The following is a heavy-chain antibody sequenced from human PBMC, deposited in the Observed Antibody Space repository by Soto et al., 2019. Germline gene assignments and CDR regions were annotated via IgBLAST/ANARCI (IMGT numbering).Heavy chain of an antibody. Sequence: QVQLVESGGGVVQPGRSLRLSCGASGFKFSTYGMHWVRQAPGKGLEWVAVISYDGNNKDYADSVKGRFTISRDNSKNTSYLQMNSLRAEDTSVYYCAKGLVVYVFGVQDYYFGMDVWGKWTKVAVSS. CDR1: GFKFSTYG. CDR3: AKGLVVYVFGVQDYYFGMDV. J-gene: IGHJ6*04. CDR2: ISYDGNNK. V-gene: IGHV3-30*18. D-gene: IGHD3-10*02.